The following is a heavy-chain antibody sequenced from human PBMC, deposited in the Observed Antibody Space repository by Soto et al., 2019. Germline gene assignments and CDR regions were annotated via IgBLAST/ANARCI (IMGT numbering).Heavy chain of an antibody. D-gene: IGHD3-22*01. CDR3: ARDGLTYYYDSSGYYRDAFDI. CDR1: GGSISSYY. CDR2: IYTSGST. Sequence: SETLSLTCTVSGGSISSYYWSWIRQPAGKGLSWIGRIYTSGSTNYNPSLKSRVTMSVDTSKNQFSLKLSSVTAADTAVYYCARDGLTYYYDSSGYYRDAFDIWGQGTMVTVS. V-gene: IGHV4-4*07. J-gene: IGHJ3*02.